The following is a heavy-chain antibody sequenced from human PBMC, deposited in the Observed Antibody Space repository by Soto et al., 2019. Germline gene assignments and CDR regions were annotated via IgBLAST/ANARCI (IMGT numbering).Heavy chain of an antibody. D-gene: IGHD4-17*01. CDR2: INSDGSST. J-gene: IGHJ6*02. CDR3: AIDKSYALAV. Sequence: EVQLVESGGGFVQPGGSLRLSCAASGFDFSNSWMHWVRQVPGKGLVWVSHINSDGSSTTYADSVKGRFTISRDNARTTVYLQLYSPRVEDMAVYYCAIDKSYALAVWGQGTTVTVSS. CDR1: GFDFSNSW. V-gene: IGHV3-74*03.